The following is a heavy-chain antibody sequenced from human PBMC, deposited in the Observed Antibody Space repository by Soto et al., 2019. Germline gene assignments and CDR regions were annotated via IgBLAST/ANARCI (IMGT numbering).Heavy chain of an antibody. Sequence: QVQLQESGPGLVKPSQTLSLTCTVSGGSISSGGYYWSWIRQHPGKGLEWIGYIYYSGSTYYNPSLKSRVTISVDTSKNQFSLKLSSVTAADTAVYCCARDGRLQTGRGKGGMDVWGQGTTVTVSS. CDR2: IYYSGST. CDR1: GGSISSGGYY. J-gene: IGHJ6*02. CDR3: ARDGRLQTGRGKGGMDV. V-gene: IGHV4-31*03. D-gene: IGHD4-4*01.